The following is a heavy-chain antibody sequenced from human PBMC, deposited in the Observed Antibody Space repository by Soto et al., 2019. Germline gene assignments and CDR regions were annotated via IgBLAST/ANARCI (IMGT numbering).Heavy chain of an antibody. J-gene: IGHJ4*02. CDR3: ARVRFEQHRYHFDY. CDR2: TYYRSKWYD. CDR1: GGSVSSKSVA. V-gene: IGHV6-1*01. D-gene: IGHD6-13*01. Sequence: PSQTLSLTGAIFGGSVSSKSVAWNWIRQSPSRGLEWLGRTYYRSKWYDDYAVSVKSRITINPDTSKNQFSLQLNSVTPEDTAVYYCARVRFEQHRYHFDYSTQGILVTVSS.